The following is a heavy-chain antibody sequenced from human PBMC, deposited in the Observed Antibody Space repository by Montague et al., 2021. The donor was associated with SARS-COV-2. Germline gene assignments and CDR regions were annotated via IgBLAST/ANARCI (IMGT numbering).Heavy chain of an antibody. V-gene: IGHV4-61*08. CDR1: GGSVSSGGYY. CDR2: IYYSGST. J-gene: IGHJ4*02. CDR3: ARVSLAAAATRSDY. Sequence: SETLSLTSTVSGGSVSSGGYYWSWIRQPPGKGLEWIGYIYYSGSTNYXPSLKSRATISLDTSKNQFSLKLTSVTAADTAVYYCARVSLAAAATRSDYWGQGTLVTVSS. D-gene: IGHD6-13*01.